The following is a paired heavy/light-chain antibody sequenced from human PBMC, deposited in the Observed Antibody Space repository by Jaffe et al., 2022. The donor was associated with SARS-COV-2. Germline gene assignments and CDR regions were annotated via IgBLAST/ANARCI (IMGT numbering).Heavy chain of an antibody. J-gene: IGHJ6*03. CDR1: GFTFDDYA. V-gene: IGHV3-9*01. CDR3: VKGTTYYYMDV. D-gene: IGHD4-17*01. Sequence: EVQLVESGGGSVQPGGSLRLSCTASGFTFDDYAMHWVRQAPGKGLEWVSTISWNGGNIDYADSLKGRFTISRDNAKSSLYLQLNSLRPEDTALYYCVKGTTYYYMDVWGKGTTVTVSS. CDR2: ISWNGGNI.
Light chain of an antibody. CDR1: NIGSKN. J-gene: IGLJ2*01. CDR3: QVWDSSVV. Sequence: SYEVTQPLSVSVALGQTARITCGGNNIGSKNVHWFQQKPGQAPVLVLYRDNKRPSGTPERFSGSNSGNTATLDISTVQDGDEADYYCQVWDSSVVFGGGTKLTVL. V-gene: IGLV3-9*01. CDR2: RDN.